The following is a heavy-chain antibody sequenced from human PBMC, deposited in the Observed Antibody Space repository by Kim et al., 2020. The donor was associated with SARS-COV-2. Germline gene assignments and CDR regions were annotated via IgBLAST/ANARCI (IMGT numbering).Heavy chain of an antibody. CDR1: GYTFTSYY. CDR2: INPSGGST. CDR3: ARRKGGLGYCSSTSCYGHLDY. Sequence: ASVKVSCKASGYTFTSYYMHWVRQAPGQGLEWMGIINPSGGSTSYAQKFQGRVTMTRDTSTSTVYMELSSLRSEDTAVYYCARRKGGLGYCSSTSCYGHLDYWGQGTLVTVSS. V-gene: IGHV1-46*01. J-gene: IGHJ4*02. D-gene: IGHD2-2*01.